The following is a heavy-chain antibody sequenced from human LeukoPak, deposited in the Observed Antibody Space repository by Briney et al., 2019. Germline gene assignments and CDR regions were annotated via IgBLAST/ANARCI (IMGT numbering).Heavy chain of an antibody. CDR2: INPSGGST. D-gene: IGHD3-9*01. CDR3: ARSPLTGQGWFDP. CDR1: GYTFTTYH. V-gene: IGHV1-46*01. J-gene: IGHJ5*02. Sequence: ASVKVSCKASGYTFTTYHMHWVRQAPGQGLEWMGIINPSGGSTSYAQKFQGRVTMTRDTSTSTVNMELSSLRSDDTAVYYCARSPLTGQGWFDPWGQGTLVTVSS.